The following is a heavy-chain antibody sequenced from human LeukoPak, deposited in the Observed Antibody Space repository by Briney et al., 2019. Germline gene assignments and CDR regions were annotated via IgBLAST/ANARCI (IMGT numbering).Heavy chain of an antibody. J-gene: IGHJ3*02. CDR1: GGTFSSYA. CDR3: ARQIVVVTYDAFDI. Sequence: SVKVSCKASGGTFSSYAISWVRQAPGQGLEWMGGIIPIFGTANYAQKFQGRVTITADESTSTAYMELSSLRSEDTAVYYCARQIVVVTYDAFDIWGQGTMVTVSS. V-gene: IGHV1-69*13. CDR2: IIPIFGTA. D-gene: IGHD3-22*01.